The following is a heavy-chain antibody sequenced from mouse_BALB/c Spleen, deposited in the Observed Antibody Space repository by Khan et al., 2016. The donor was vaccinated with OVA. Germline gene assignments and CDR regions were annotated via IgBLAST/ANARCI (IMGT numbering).Heavy chain of an antibody. D-gene: IGHD2-14*01. CDR1: GDSITSGY. CDR3: SRSTYRYAFAY. J-gene: IGHJ3*01. CDR2: MISSGDT. Sequence: EVQLQESGPSLVKPSQTLSLTCSVTGDSITSGYWTWIRKFPGNKLEYMGYMISSGDTYYNPSLISRISITRHTSQNQYYLQLNSVTTEDTATYYWSRSTYRYAFAYWGQGTLVTVSA. V-gene: IGHV3-8*02.